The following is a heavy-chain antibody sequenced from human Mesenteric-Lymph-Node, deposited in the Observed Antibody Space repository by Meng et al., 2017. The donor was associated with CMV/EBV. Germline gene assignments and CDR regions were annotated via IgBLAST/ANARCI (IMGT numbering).Heavy chain of an antibody. CDR1: GFTFSDYY. Sequence: GGSLRLSCAASGFTFSDYYMSWIRQAPGKGLEWVGRIKSKTDGGTTDYAAPVKGRFTISRDDSKNTLYLQMNSLKTEDTAVYYCTTDWNTKLVDFWSGPPGGDVWGQGTTVTVSS. CDR2: IKSKTDGGTT. J-gene: IGHJ6*02. D-gene: IGHD3-3*01. CDR3: TTDWNTKLVDFWSGPPGGDV. V-gene: IGHV3-15*01.